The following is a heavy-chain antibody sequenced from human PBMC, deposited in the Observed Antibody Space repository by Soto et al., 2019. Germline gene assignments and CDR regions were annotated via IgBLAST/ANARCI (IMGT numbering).Heavy chain of an antibody. Sequence: EVQLVESGGGLVQPGGSLRLSCAASGFTFSSYDMHWVRQATGKGLEWVSAIGTAGDKYYPGSVKGRFTISRENAKNALYVQMNSRRAGDTAVYYCARGRVGDYGYYYMDVWGKGTKVTVSS. D-gene: IGHD4-17*01. CDR1: GFTFSSYD. CDR2: IGTAGDK. J-gene: IGHJ6*03. CDR3: ARGRVGDYGYYYMDV. V-gene: IGHV3-13*01.